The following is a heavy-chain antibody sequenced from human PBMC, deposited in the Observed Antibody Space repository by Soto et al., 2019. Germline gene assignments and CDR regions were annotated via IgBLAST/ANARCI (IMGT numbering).Heavy chain of an antibody. Sequence: PSETLSLICTVSGGSISSGDYYWSWIRQPPGKGLEWIGYIYYSGSTYYNPSLKSRVTISVDTSKNQFSLKLGSVTAADSAVYYCASGLWDGSVIFEDWGEGTMVTVSS. CDR3: ASGLWDGSVIFED. J-gene: IGHJ3*01. CDR1: GGSISSGDYY. D-gene: IGHD3-10*01. V-gene: IGHV4-30-4*01. CDR2: IYYSGST.